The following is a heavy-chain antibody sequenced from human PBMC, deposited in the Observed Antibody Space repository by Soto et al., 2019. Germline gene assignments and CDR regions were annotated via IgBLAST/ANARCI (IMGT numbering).Heavy chain of an antibody. J-gene: IGHJ5*02. Sequence: SETLSLTCAVSGGSISSGGYSWSWIRQPPGKGLEWIGYIYHSGSTYYNPSLKSRVTISVDRSKNQFSLKLSSVTAADTAVYYCARGGGPTVVTPRWFDPWGQGTLVTVSS. CDR3: ARGGGPTVVTPRWFDP. CDR1: GGSISSGGYS. D-gene: IGHD4-17*01. V-gene: IGHV4-30-2*01. CDR2: IYHSGST.